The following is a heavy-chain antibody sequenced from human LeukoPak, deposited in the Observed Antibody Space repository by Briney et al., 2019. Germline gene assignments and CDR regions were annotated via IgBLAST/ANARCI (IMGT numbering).Heavy chain of an antibody. Sequence: GGSLRLSCAASGFTFDDYGMSWVRQAPGKGLEWVSDISASGDNTYYADSAKGRFTISRDNSKSTLYMQMNSLRAEDTAVYYRASGGGYGDNDYWGQGTLVTVSS. J-gene: IGHJ4*02. CDR3: ASGGGYGDNDY. V-gene: IGHV3-23*01. D-gene: IGHD3-22*01. CDR2: ISASGDNT. CDR1: GFTFDDYG.